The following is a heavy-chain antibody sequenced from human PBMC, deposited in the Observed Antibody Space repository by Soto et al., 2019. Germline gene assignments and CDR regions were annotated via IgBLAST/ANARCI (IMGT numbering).Heavy chain of an antibody. V-gene: IGHV3-23*01. CDR1: GFTFSSYA. D-gene: IGHD2-15*01. Sequence: EVKMMESGGGLVQPGGSLRLACAASGFTFSSYAMSWVRQAPGKGLEWVSSISGSGATKHYTDSVKGRFTVSRDNSKNSLDMQMNTLRAQDTALYNCANDPVRYCSGGSCPTNEIWFDPWGQGTLVTVSS. CDR3: ANDPVRYCSGGSCPTNEIWFDP. J-gene: IGHJ5*02. CDR2: ISGSGATK.